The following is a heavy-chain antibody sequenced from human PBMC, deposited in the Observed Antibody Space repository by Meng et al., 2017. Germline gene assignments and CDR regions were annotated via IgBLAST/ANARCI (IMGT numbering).Heavy chain of an antibody. J-gene: IGHJ4*02. D-gene: IGHD6-19*01. Sequence: QVQLVESGGGVVQPGRSLRLSCAVSGFKFSSCGMHWVRQAPGKGLEWVAVIWYDGSKKYYADSVKGRFTISRDDSKNTLFLQMNTLTAEDTAVYYCARDTGAVAPELDYWGQGTLVTVSS. V-gene: IGHV3-33*01. CDR1: GFKFSSCG. CDR3: ARDTGAVAPELDY. CDR2: IWYDGSKK.